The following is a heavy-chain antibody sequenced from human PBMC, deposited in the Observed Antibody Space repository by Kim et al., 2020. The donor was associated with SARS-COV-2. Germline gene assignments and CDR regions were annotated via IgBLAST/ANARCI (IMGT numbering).Heavy chain of an antibody. V-gene: IGHV3-15*01. D-gene: IGHD6-13*01. Sequence: GGSLRLSCAASGFTFSNAWMSWVRQAPGKGLEWVGRIKSKTDGGTTDYAAPVKGRFTISRDDSKNTLYLQMNSLKTEDTAVYYCTTDGWQQPGTGGFYYYGMDVWGQGTTVTVSS. J-gene: IGHJ6*02. CDR2: IKSKTDGGTT. CDR1: GFTFSNAW. CDR3: TTDGWQQPGTGGFYYYGMDV.